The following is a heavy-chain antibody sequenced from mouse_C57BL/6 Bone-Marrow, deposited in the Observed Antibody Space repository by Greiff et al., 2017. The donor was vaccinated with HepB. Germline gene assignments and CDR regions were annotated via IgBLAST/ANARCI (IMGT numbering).Heavy chain of an antibody. D-gene: IGHD4-1*01. J-gene: IGHJ3*01. CDR2: IYPRSGNT. Sequence: QVQLKESGAELARPGASVKLSCKASGYTFTSYGISWVKQRTGQGLEWIGEIYPRSGNTYYNEKFKGKATLTADKSSSTAYMELRSLTSEDSAVYFCASETGGGFAYWGQGTLVTVSA. CDR1: GYTFTSYG. V-gene: IGHV1-81*01. CDR3: ASETGGGFAY.